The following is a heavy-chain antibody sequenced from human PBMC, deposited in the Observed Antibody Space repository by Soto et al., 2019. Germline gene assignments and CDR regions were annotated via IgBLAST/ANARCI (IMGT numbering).Heavy chain of an antibody. D-gene: IGHD2-15*01. CDR3: XXXXXXXWLXX. V-gene: IGHV6-1*01. J-gene: IGHJ5*01. CDR1: GDSVSSNDAT. Sequence: QVQLQQSGPGLVKTSQTLSLTCAISGDSVSSNDATWDWIRQSPSRGLEWLGRTYYRSKWYIDYAVSVKSRITINPXPSNNQLSLXXXXVXXXXTAXXYXXXXXXXXWLXXXGPGTLVTVSS. CDR2: TYYRSKWYI.